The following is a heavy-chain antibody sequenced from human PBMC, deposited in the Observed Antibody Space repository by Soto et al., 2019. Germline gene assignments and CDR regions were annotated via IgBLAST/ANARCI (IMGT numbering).Heavy chain of an antibody. CDR3: AKYAHLTSSSWIAEYFQH. Sequence: GGPLKLSCAASGFTFSSYGMPGVRQAQGKGLGWVAVISYDGSNKYYADSVKGRFTISRDNSKNTLYLQMNSLRAEDTAVYYCAKYAHLTSSSWIAEYFQHWGQGTLVTVSS. J-gene: IGHJ1*01. V-gene: IGHV3-30*18. CDR2: ISYDGSNK. CDR1: GFTFSSYG. D-gene: IGHD6-13*01.